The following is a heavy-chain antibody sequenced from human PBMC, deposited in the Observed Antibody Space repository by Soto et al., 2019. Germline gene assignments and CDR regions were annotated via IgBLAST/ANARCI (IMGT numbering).Heavy chain of an antibody. CDR1: GYTFSSYA. V-gene: IGHV1-3*01. D-gene: IGHD3-3*01. CDR3: ARDYHGLWSAYSGFDY. Sequence: GASVKVSCKASGYTFSSYALHWVRQAPGQSLEWLGWINAGNGNTKYSERFQGRGTITRDTSASTAYMELSSLRSEDTAVYYCARDYHGLWSAYSGFDYWGQGTLVTVSS. J-gene: IGHJ4*02. CDR2: INAGNGNT.